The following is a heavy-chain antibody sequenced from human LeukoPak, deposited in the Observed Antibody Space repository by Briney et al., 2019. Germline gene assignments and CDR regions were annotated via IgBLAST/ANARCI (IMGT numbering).Heavy chain of an antibody. J-gene: IGHJ5*02. CDR2: IYYSGST. D-gene: IGHD1-26*01. Sequence: SETLSLTCTVSGGSISSCYWSWIRQPPGKGLEWIGYIYYSGSTNYNPSLKSRVTISVDTSKNQFSLKLSSVTAADTAVYYCARSGRGLATRFDPWGQGILVTVSS. V-gene: IGHV4-59*01. CDR3: ARSGRGLATRFDP. CDR1: GGSISSCY.